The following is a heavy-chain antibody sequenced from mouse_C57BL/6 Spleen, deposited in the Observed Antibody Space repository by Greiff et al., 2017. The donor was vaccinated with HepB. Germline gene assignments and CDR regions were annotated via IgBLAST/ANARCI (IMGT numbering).Heavy chain of an antibody. CDR1: GYSITSGYY. Sequence: VQLQQSGPGLVKPSQSLSLTCSVTGYSITSGYYWNWIRQFPGNKLEWMGYISYDGSNNYNPSLKNRISITRDTSKNQFFLKLNSVTTEDTATYYCASLYGYDPYYFDYWGQGTTLTVSS. D-gene: IGHD2-2*01. V-gene: IGHV3-6*01. CDR2: ISYDGSN. CDR3: ASLYGYDPYYFDY. J-gene: IGHJ2*01.